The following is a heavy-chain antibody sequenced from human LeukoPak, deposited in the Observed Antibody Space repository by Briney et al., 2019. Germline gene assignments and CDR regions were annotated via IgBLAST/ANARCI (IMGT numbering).Heavy chain of an antibody. D-gene: IGHD2-15*01. CDR2: IYYSGST. CDR1: GGSISSYY. V-gene: IGHV4-59*01. Sequence: SETLSLTCTVSGGSISSYYWSWIRQPPGKGLEWIGYIYYSGSTNYNPSLKSRVTISVDTSKNQFSLKLTSVTAADTAVYYCARGSCALAGWFDPWGQGTLVTVSS. CDR3: ARGSCALAGWFDP. J-gene: IGHJ5*02.